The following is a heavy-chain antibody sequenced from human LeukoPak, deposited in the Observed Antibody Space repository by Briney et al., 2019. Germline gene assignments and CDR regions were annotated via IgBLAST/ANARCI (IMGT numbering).Heavy chain of an antibody. CDR2: INHSGRT. J-gene: IGHJ4*02. V-gene: IGHV4-39*07. CDR3: ARGRWPGIVGPRRGYYFDY. D-gene: IGHD1-26*01. CDR1: GRSIRSSSYY. Sequence: KPSETLSLTRTVSGRSIRSSSYYWGWIRQPPGKGLEWIGEINHSGRTNYNPSLKSRVTISVDTSKNQFSLKLSSVAAADTAVYYCARGRWPGIVGPRRGYYFDYWGQGTLVTVSS.